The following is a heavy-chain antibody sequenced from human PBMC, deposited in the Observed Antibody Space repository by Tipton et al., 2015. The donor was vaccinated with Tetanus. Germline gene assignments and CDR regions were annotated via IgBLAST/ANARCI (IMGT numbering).Heavy chain of an antibody. Sequence: QVQLVQSGAELKKPGASVKVSCTASGYTFTGYYMHWVRQAPGQGLEWVGWIDPNSGDTIYAQNFQCRVTMTRDTSISTVYMERSRLRSDDTAVYYCARDRGDYIYYGRDVWGPGTTVTVSS. V-gene: IGHV1-2*02. CDR1: GYTFTGYY. J-gene: IGHJ6*02. CDR2: IDPNSGDT. CDR3: ARDRGDYIYYGRDV. D-gene: IGHD3-22*01.